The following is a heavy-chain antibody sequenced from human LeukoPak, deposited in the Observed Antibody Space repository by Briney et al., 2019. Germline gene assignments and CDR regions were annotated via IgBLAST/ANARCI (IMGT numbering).Heavy chain of an antibody. J-gene: IGHJ4*02. CDR1: GFTFSSYE. V-gene: IGHV3-48*03. CDR2: ISSSGSTI. Sequence: GGSLRLSCAASGFTFSSYEMNWVRQAPGKGLEWVSYISSSGSTIYYADSVKGRFTISRDSAKNSLYLQMNSLRAEDTAVYYCARDHWGSYRSLEYYFDYWGQGTLVTVSS. D-gene: IGHD3-16*02. CDR3: ARDHWGSYRSLEYYFDY.